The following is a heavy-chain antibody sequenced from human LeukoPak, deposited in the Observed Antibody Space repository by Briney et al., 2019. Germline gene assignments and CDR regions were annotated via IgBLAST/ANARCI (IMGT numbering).Heavy chain of an antibody. CDR2: INHSGST. CDR1: GGSFSGYY. V-gene: IGHV4-34*01. J-gene: IGHJ4*02. CDR3: ARVGTYYYDSSGYYHFDY. Sequence: SETLSLTCAVYGGSFSGYYWSWIRQPPGKGLKWIGEINHSGSTNCNPSLKSRVTISVDTSKNQFSLKLSSVTAADTAVYYCARVGTYYYDSSGYYHFDYWGQGTLVTVSS. D-gene: IGHD3-22*01.